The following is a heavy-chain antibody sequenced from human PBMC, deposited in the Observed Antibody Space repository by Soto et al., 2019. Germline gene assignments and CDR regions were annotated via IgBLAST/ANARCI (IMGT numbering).Heavy chain of an antibody. Sequence: ASVKVSCKVCGYTLTELSMHWVRQAPGKGLEWMGGFDPEDGETIYAQKFQGRVTMTEDTSTDTAYMELSSLRSEDTAVYYCATVELLWYHRSPRSPLRKWGQGTLVPVSS. CDR3: ATVELLWYHRSPRSPLRK. J-gene: IGHJ4*02. CDR2: FDPEDGET. D-gene: IGHD3-10*01. CDR1: GYTLTELS. V-gene: IGHV1-24*01.